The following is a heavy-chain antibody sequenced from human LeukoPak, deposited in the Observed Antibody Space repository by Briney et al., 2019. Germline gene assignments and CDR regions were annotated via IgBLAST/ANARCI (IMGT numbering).Heavy chain of an antibody. J-gene: IGHJ4*02. Sequence: SETLSLTCSVSGASVNSSSFYLGWIRQSPGKGLEWIAHILFSGSTQYSPSLKSRVTISIDTSKSQFFLKLTSVSAADTAVYYCARHRRYYDDYIDYWGQGTLVVVSS. D-gene: IGHD3-3*01. V-gene: IGHV4-39*01. CDR1: GASVNSSSFY. CDR2: ILFSGST. CDR3: ARHRRYYDDYIDY.